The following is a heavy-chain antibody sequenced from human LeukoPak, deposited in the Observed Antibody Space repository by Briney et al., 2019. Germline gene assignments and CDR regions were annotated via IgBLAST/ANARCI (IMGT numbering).Heavy chain of an antibody. D-gene: IGHD4-17*01. CDR3: GRGQPGDYRVPDS. V-gene: IGHV3-11*01. CDR1: GFTFSDYY. Sequence: GGSLRLSCAASGFTFSDYYMAWVRQAPGKGLEWLSYISSRGDTIYYSDSVKGRFTISSDNAKNSLYLQMNTLRAGDTAVYYCGRGQPGDYRVPDSWGQGTLVTVSS. CDR2: ISSRGDTI. J-gene: IGHJ5*01.